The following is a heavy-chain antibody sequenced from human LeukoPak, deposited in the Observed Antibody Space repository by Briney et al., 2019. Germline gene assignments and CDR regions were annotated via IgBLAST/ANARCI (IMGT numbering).Heavy chain of an antibody. CDR1: GFSFSASA. Sequence: GGTPRLSSAASGFSFSASAIHGVRQAPGKGREWVSFITSTGSAVAYAASLKGRFAISRENANNTLLLQMNSLRGEATAVYYGARLIIYGGRDYWGQGTLVTVSS. V-gene: IGHV3-48*01. CDR2: ITSTGSAV. J-gene: IGHJ4*02. D-gene: IGHD4-23*01. CDR3: ARLIIYGGRDY.